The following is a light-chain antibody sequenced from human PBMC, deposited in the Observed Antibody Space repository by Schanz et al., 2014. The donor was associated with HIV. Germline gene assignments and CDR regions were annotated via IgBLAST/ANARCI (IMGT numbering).Light chain of an antibody. CDR1: SSTIGAGYD. CDR3: QSYDSSLRVVV. Sequence: QSVLTQPPSVSGAPGQRITISCTGSSSTIGAGYDVHWYQQVPGTAPKLLIYENNHRPSGVPDRISGSRSATSASLAITGLQAKDEAIYYCQSYDSSLRVVVFGGGTKLTVL. CDR2: ENN. V-gene: IGLV1-40*01. J-gene: IGLJ2*01.